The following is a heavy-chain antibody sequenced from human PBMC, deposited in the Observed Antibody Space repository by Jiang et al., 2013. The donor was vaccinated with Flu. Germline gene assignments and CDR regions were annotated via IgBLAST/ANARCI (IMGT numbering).Heavy chain of an antibody. CDR2: IDWDDDK. CDR1: GFSLSTSGMC. Sequence: PTQTLTLTCTFSGFSLSTSGMCVSWIRQPPGKALEWLALIDWDDDKYYSISLKTRLTISKDTSKNQVVLTMTNMDPVDTATYYCARIRYSSSWYDYWGQGTLVTVSS. CDR3: ARIRYSSSWYDY. V-gene: IGHV2-70*01. J-gene: IGHJ4*02. D-gene: IGHD6-13*01.